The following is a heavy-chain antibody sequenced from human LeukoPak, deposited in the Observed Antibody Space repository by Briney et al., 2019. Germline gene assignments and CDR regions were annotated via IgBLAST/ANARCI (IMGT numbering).Heavy chain of an antibody. CDR2: INWNGGST. CDR1: GFTFDDYG. J-gene: IGHJ4*02. Sequence: QSGGSLRLSCAASGFTFDDYGMSWVRQAPGRGLEWVSGINWNGGSTGYADSVEGRFTISRDNAKNSLYLQMNSLRAEDTALYYCARGLRFLEWLEGNLDHWGQGTLVTVSS. V-gene: IGHV3-20*04. CDR3: ARGLRFLEWLEGNLDH. D-gene: IGHD3-3*01.